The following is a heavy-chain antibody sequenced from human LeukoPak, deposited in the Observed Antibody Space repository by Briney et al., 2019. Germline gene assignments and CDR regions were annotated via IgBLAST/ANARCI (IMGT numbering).Heavy chain of an antibody. CDR1: EFTFSGYW. D-gene: IGHD2-2*01. CDR2: IKQDGSEK. Sequence: GGSLRLSCAASEFTFSGYWMNWVRQAPGKGLEWVANIKQDGSEKQYVDSVRGRFTISRDNAKNSLYLQMNSLRAEDTAVYYCARYGVSSSRSYIDYWGQGTLVTVSS. CDR3: ARYGVSSSRSYIDY. V-gene: IGHV3-7*01. J-gene: IGHJ4*02.